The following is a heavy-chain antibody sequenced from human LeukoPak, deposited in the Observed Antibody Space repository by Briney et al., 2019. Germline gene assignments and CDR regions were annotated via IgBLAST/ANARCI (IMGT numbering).Heavy chain of an antibody. CDR2: ISGSGGST. V-gene: IGHV3-23*01. Sequence: PGGSLRLSCAASGFTFSSYAMSWVRQAPGKGLEWVSAISGSGGSTYYADSVKGRFTISRDNSKNTLYLHMNSLRAEDTAVYYCAKDLKSGWSTPDYWGQGNLVTVSS. CDR3: AKDLKSGWSTPDY. J-gene: IGHJ4*02. D-gene: IGHD6-19*01. CDR1: GFTFSSYA.